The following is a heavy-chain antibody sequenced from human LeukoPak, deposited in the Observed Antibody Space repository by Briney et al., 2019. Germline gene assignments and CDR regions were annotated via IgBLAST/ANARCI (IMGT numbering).Heavy chain of an antibody. CDR1: GFTFSSYW. CDR2: IKQDGSEK. V-gene: IGHV3-7*01. D-gene: IGHD3-10*01. J-gene: IGHJ6*03. Sequence: PGGSLRLSCAASGFTFSSYWMSWFRQAPAKGLEWVANIKQDGSEKYYVDSVKGRFTISRDNAKNSLYLQMNSLRAEDTAVYYCARESEMGITMVRASYYMDVWGKGTTVTVSS. CDR3: ARESEMGITMVRASYYMDV.